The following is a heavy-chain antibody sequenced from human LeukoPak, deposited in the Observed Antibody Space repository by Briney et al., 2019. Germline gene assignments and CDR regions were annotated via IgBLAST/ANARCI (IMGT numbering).Heavy chain of an antibody. J-gene: IGHJ4*02. D-gene: IGHD6-13*01. CDR3: ASSGYSSNWYPH. CDR2: IYHSGGT. Sequence: SETLSLTCAVSGGSISSNNWWGWVRQPPGNELEWIGEIYHSGGTSYKPSLKSRVSISVDKSKNQFSLKLSSVTAADTAVYYCASSGYSSNWYPHWGQGTLVTVSS. CDR1: GGSISSNNW. V-gene: IGHV4-4*02.